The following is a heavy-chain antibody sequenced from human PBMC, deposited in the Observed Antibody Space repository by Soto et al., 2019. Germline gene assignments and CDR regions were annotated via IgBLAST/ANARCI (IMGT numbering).Heavy chain of an antibody. Sequence: ETLSLTCTVSGGSISSFYWSWIQQPPGKGLEWIGYIYDTEGTSYNPSLQSRVTMSVDTSKNQFSLKLKSVTAADTAVYYRAREEFTASWYVWFDPWGQGTLVTVSS. CDR1: GGSISSFY. CDR3: AREEFTASWYVWFDP. D-gene: IGHD6-13*01. CDR2: IYDTEGT. V-gene: IGHV4-59*01. J-gene: IGHJ5*02.